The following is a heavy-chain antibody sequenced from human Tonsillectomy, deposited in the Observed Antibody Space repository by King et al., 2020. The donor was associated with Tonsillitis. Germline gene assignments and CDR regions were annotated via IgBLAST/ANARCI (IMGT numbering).Heavy chain of an antibody. CDR2: ISSSSSYI. CDR1: GFTFSSYS. V-gene: IGHV3-21*01. CDR3: ARPAPYCSGGSCYGG. J-gene: IGHJ4*02. D-gene: IGHD2-15*01. Sequence: VQLVESGGGLVKPGGSLRLSCAASGFTFSSYSMNWVRQAPGKGLEWVSSISSSSSYIYYADSVKGRFTISRDNAKNSLYLQMNSLRAEDTAVYYCARPAPYCSGGSCYGGWGQGTLVTVSS.